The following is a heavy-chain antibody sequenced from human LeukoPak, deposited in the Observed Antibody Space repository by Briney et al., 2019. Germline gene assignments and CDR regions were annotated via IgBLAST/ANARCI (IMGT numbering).Heavy chain of an antibody. CDR3: ARGFLGRAGTLFDAFDI. Sequence: GGSLRLSCAASGFTVSSNYMSWVRQAPGRGLEWVSVIYSGGSTYYADSVKGRFTISRDNSKNTLYLQMNSLRAEDTAVYDCARGFLGRAGTLFDAFDIWGQGTMVTVSS. J-gene: IGHJ3*02. V-gene: IGHV3-53*01. CDR2: IYSGGST. CDR1: GFTVSSNY. D-gene: IGHD6-13*01.